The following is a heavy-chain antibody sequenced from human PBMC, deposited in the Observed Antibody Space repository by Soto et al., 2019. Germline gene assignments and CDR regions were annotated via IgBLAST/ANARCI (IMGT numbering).Heavy chain of an antibody. J-gene: IGHJ4*02. CDR2: ISYDGSNK. V-gene: IGHV3-30*18. Sequence: GGSLRLSCAASVFTFSSYGMHWVRQAPGKGLEWVAVISYDGSNKYYADSVKGRFTISRDNSKNTLYLQMNSLRAEDTAVYYCAKFGNSGFLDYWGQGTLVTVSS. CDR3: AKFGNSGFLDY. CDR1: VFTFSSYG. D-gene: IGHD3-22*01.